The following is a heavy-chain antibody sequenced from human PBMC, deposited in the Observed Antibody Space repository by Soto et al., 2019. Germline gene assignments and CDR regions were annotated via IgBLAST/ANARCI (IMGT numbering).Heavy chain of an antibody. Sequence: EVQLVESGGDLVQPGGSLRLSCAASGFSFSSFWMHWARQAPGKGPVWVSNVNGDGTLTNYADSVKGRFTVSRDKARNTVYLQMKSLRDEDTALYSCARDAISGCFDPWGQGTLVTVSS. CDR1: GFSFSSFW. V-gene: IGHV3-74*01. CDR3: ARDAISGCFDP. J-gene: IGHJ5*02. D-gene: IGHD6-19*01. CDR2: VNGDGTLT.